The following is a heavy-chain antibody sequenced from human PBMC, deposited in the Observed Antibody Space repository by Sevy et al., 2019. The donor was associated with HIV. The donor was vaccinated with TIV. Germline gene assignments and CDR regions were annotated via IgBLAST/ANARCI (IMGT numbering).Heavy chain of an antibody. J-gene: IGHJ4*01. CDR1: XXXFNIXX. CDR2: LSFGCGKI. V-gene: IGHV3-23*01. CDR3: ARXGXXXPHXX. Sequence: GGSLRLSCAAXXXXFNIXXMXWVRQTPGKGLEWVATLSFGCGKINHADSVKGRFTMSRDDSKNAVYLQMNNLRVEDTXXXXXARXGXXXPHXXXXXGTLVTVSS.